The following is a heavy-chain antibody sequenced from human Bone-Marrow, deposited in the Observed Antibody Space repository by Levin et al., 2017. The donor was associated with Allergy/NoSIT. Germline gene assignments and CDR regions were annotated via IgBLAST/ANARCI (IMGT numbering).Heavy chain of an antibody. CDR3: ARSPANYYDSSGQDAFDI. Sequence: ESLKISCTVSGGSISSYYWSWIRQPPGKGLEWIGYIYYSGSTNYNPSLKSRVTISVDTSKNQFSLKLSSVTAADTAVYYCARSPANYYDSSGQDAFDIWGQGTMVTVSS. CDR2: IYYSGST. J-gene: IGHJ3*02. D-gene: IGHD3-22*01. V-gene: IGHV4-59*08. CDR1: GGSISSYY.